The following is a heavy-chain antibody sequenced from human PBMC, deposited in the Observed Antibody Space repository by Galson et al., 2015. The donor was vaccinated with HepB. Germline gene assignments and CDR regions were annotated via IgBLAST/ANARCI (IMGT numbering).Heavy chain of an antibody. Sequence: SLRLSCAASGFTFNSYAMHWVRQAPGKGLQWVAVITYDGTNKFYARSVKGRFTISRDNSGNTLFLHMNSRRPEDTALYYCVKGGGYSAIRGRGGFDSWGQGALVTVSS. CDR1: GFTFNSYA. D-gene: IGHD5-12*01. CDR3: VKGGGYSAIRGRGGFDS. V-gene: IGHV3-30*04. CDR2: ITYDGTNK. J-gene: IGHJ4*02.